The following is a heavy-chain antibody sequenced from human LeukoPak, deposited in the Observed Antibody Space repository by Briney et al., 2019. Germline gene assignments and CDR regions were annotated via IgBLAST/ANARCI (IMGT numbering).Heavy chain of an antibody. V-gene: IGHV4-59*01. J-gene: IGHJ3*02. Sequence: PSETLSLTCTVSGGSISSYYWSWIRQPPGKGLEWIGYIYYSGSTNYNPSLKSRVTISVDTSKNQFSLKLSSVTAADTAVYYCARDSLGYCSGGSCRLDAFDIWGQGTIVTVSS. CDR1: GGSISSYY. CDR3: ARDSLGYCSGGSCRLDAFDI. CDR2: IYYSGST. D-gene: IGHD2-15*01.